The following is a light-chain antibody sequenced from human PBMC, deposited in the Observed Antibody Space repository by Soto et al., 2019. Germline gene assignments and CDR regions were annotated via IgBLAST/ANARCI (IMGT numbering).Light chain of an antibody. CDR2: ANN. CDR1: SSNIGAGYD. V-gene: IGLV1-40*01. CDR3: HSYDDSVSGLV. Sequence: QSVLTQPPSASGTPGQRVTISCFGSSSNIGAGYDVHWYQQVPGTAPKLLIYANNNRPSGVPDRISGSKSGTSASLAIAGLQAEDEADYYCHSYDDSVSGLVFGGGTKLTVL. J-gene: IGLJ3*02.